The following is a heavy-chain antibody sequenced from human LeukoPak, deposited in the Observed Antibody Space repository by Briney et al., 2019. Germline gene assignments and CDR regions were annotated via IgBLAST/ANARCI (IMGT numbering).Heavy chain of an antibody. D-gene: IGHD6-13*01. V-gene: IGHV4-30-4*01. CDR1: GGSISSSSYY. J-gene: IGHJ4*02. CDR2: IYNNGRT. Sequence: PSETLSLTCTVSGGSISSSSYYWSWLRQPPGKGLEWIGYIYNNGRTYYNPSLKSRVTISVDTSKNLFSLKVSSVTAADAAVYYCARGRSSSWSSFDYWGQGTLVTVSS. CDR3: ARGRSSSWSSFDY.